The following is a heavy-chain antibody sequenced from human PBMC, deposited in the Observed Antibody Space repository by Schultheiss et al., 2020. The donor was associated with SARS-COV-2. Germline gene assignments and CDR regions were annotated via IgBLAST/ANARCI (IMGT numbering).Heavy chain of an antibody. V-gene: IGHV1-2*02. Sequence: ASVKVSCKASGYTFTDYFVFWVRQAPGQGLEWMGYINPNSGDTDYAQKFQGRVTMTSDTPTSTAYMELGRLTSDDTALYYCARSSISKTDDYYYYGLFVWGQGTTVTVSS. D-gene: IGHD6-19*01. CDR1: GYTFTDYF. J-gene: IGHJ6*02. CDR2: INPNSGDT. CDR3: ARSSISKTDDYYYYGLFV.